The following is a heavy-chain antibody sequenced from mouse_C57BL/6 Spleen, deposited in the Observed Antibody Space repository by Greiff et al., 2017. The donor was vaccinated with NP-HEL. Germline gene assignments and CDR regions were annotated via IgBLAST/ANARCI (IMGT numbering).Heavy chain of an antibody. CDR3: ARGVTTTSLYYFDY. CDR2: IYPGGGSP. V-gene: IGHV1-63*01. J-gene: IGHJ2*01. D-gene: IGHD2-2*01. Sequence: QVQLQQSGAELVRPGTSVKMSCKASGYTFTNYWIGWAKQRPGHGLEWIGDIYPGGGSPNYNEEFKGKATLTADKSSSTAYMQFSSLTSEDSAIYYCARGVTTTSLYYFDYWGQGTTLTVSS. CDR1: GYTFTNYW.